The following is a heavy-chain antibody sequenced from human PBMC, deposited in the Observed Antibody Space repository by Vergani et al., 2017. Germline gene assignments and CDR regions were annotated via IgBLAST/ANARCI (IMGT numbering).Heavy chain of an antibody. Sequence: QVQLVQSGGGVVQPGGSLRLSCVASGFTFNRYGMPWVRQAPGKGLEWVAYVLFVGSNEYYADSVKGRFIVSRDNSNDALYLQMNSLRTDDTAVYYCARDLAYCHEGSCALWGQGSVVTVSS. CDR3: ARDLAYCHEGSCAL. V-gene: IGHV3-30*02. CDR2: VLFVGSNE. D-gene: IGHD2-15*01. CDR1: GFTFNRYG. J-gene: IGHJ4*02.